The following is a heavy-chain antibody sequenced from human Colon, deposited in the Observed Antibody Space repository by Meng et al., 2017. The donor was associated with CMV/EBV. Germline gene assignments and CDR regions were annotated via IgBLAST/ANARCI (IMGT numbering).Heavy chain of an antibody. CDR1: GFTFGSYA. CDR2: ISSDGSLK. D-gene: IGHD1-26*01. V-gene: IGHV3-30-3*01. Sequence: GGSLRLSFAASGFTFGSYALHWVRQAPGKGLEWVALISSDGSLKYYTDSVKGRFTVSRDNSKNTLYLQMTSLRDEDTAVYSCARVGDYPGGYYDYWGQGTLVTVSS. J-gene: IGHJ4*02. CDR3: ARVGDYPGGYYDY.